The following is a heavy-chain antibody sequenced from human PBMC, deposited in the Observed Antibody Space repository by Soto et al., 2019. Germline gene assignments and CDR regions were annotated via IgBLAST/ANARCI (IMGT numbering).Heavy chain of an antibody. CDR1: GYSFASYW. J-gene: IGHJ6*02. CDR2: IYPGDSDT. Sequence: GESLKISCKGSGYSFASYWIAWVRQMPGKGLEWMGIIYPGDSDTRYSPSFQGQVTISADKPISTAYLQWSSLKASDTAMYYCARTSAAGKYYYAMDVWGQGTTVTVSS. CDR3: ARTSAAGKYYYAMDV. V-gene: IGHV5-51*04. D-gene: IGHD6-13*01.